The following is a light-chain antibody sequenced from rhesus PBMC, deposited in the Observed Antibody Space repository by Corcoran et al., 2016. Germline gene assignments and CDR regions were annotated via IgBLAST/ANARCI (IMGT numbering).Light chain of an antibody. J-gene: IGKJ3*01. V-gene: IGKV1-66*01. Sequence: DIQMTQSPSSLSASVGDTVTITCRASQGINNYLSWYQQKPGKAPKHLIYYSSSLETGVPSRFSVSGSVTDYTLPISSLQPEDIATYSCQQYNNSPFTFGPGTKLDIK. CDR3: QQYNNSPFT. CDR2: YSS. CDR1: QGINNY.